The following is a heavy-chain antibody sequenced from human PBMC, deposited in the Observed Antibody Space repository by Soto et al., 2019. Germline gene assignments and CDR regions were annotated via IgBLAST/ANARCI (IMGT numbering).Heavy chain of an antibody. D-gene: IGHD1-26*01. J-gene: IGHJ4*02. Sequence: GSLRLSCAASGFTFSSYGMHWVRQAPGKGLEWVAVISYDGSNKYYADSVKGRFTISRDNSKNTLYLQMNSLRAEDTAVYYCAKPLGGYFDYWGQGTLVTVSS. CDR1: GFTFSSYG. CDR3: AKPLGGYFDY. CDR2: ISYDGSNK. V-gene: IGHV3-30*18.